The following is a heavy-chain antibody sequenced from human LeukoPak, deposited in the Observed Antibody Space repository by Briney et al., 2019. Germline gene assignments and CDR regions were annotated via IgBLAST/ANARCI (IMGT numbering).Heavy chain of an antibody. CDR2: MNPNSGNT. V-gene: IGHV1-8*03. CDR1: GYTFTSYD. J-gene: IGHJ4*02. Sequence: ASVKVSCKASGYTFTSYDINWVRQATGQGLEWMGRMNPNSGNTGYAQKFQGRVTITRNTSISTAYMELSSLRSEDTAVYYCARADSSSWYYFDYWGQGTLVTVSS. CDR3: ARADSSSWYYFDY. D-gene: IGHD6-13*01.